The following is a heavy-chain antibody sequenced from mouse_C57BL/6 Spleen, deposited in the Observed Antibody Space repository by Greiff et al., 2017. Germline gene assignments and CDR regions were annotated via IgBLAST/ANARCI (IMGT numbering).Heavy chain of an antibody. CDR2: IDPSDSET. CDR3: ARSLYDVWFAY. D-gene: IGHD2-12*01. CDR1: GYTFTSYW. Sequence: QVQLQQPGAELVRPGSSVKLSCKASGYTFTSYWMHWVKQRPIQGLEWIGNIDPSDSETHYNQKFKDKATLTVDKSSSTAYMQLSSLTSEDSAVYYCARSLYDVWFAYWGQGTLVTVSA. V-gene: IGHV1-52*01. J-gene: IGHJ3*01.